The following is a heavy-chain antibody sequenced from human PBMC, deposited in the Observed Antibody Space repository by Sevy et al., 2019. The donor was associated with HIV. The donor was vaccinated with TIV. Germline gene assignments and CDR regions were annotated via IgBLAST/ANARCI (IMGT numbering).Heavy chain of an antibody. D-gene: IGHD3-10*01. Sequence: SETLSLTCSVSGGSMSNYYWSWIRQPPGKGLEWIGYIYYSGTANYNPSLKSRVTISVDTSKNQFSLKLNSVTAADTAVYYCAREILGYGSGRFFDYWGQGSLVTVSS. J-gene: IGHJ4*02. CDR3: AREILGYGSGRFFDY. CDR1: GGSMSNYY. V-gene: IGHV4-59*13. CDR2: IYYSGTA.